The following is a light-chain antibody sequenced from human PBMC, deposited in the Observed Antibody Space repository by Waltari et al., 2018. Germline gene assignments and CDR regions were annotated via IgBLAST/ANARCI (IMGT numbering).Light chain of an antibody. CDR1: QSLLYSNGNNH. Sequence: EIVMTQSPLSLPVTAGEPASISCRSSQSLLYSNGNNHLDWHLQKPGQSPQLRIYLGSNRAPGVPDRFSGSGSGTDFTLKISRVEAEDVGVYYCMQGTHWPPTFGRGTRLEIQ. CDR3: MQGTHWPPT. J-gene: IGKJ5*01. CDR2: LGS. V-gene: IGKV2-28*01.